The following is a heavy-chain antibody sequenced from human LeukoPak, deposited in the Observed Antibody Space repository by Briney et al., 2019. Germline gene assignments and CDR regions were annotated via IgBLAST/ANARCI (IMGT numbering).Heavy chain of an antibody. CDR3: AGYSSGWPYFDY. V-gene: IGHV4-61*01. CDR1: GGSISSGNYY. Sequence: SETLSLTCTVSGGSISSGNYYWSWIRQPPGKGLEWIGYIYYSGSTNYNPSLKSRVTISVDTSKNQFSLKLSPVTAADTAVYYCAGYSSGWPYFDYWGQGTLVTVSS. CDR2: IYYSGST. J-gene: IGHJ4*02. D-gene: IGHD6-19*01.